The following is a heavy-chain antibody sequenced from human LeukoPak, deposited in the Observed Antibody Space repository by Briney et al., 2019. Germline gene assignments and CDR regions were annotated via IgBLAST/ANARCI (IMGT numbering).Heavy chain of an antibody. CDR3: ARVTSGSQFNDY. J-gene: IGHJ4*02. CDR1: VDSINRNY. V-gene: IGHV4-59*01. Sequence: SETLSLTCTVSVDSINRNYWNWIRHPPGEGLQWIWYIYYSGSTNYNTYLQSRVTISVDTSKNQFSLKLSSVTAADTAVYYCARVTSGSQFNDYWGQGTLVTVSS. D-gene: IGHD3-10*01. CDR2: IYYSGST.